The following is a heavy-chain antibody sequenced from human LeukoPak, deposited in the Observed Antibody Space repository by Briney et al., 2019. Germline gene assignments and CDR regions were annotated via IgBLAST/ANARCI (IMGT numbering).Heavy chain of an antibody. J-gene: IGHJ4*02. CDR3: AEGRRYSGVYY. Sequence: SETLSLTCTVSGYSISSGYYWGWIRQPPGKGLEWIGSIYHSGSTYYNPSLKSRVTISVDTSKNQFSLKLSSVTAADTAVYYCAEGRRYSGVYYWGQGTLVTVSS. CDR2: IYHSGST. CDR1: GYSISSGYY. D-gene: IGHD1-26*01. V-gene: IGHV4-38-2*02.